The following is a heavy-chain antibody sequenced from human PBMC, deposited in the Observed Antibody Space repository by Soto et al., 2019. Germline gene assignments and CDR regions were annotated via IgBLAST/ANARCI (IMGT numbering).Heavy chain of an antibody. Sequence: VKVSCKASGYTFTRYGISWVRQAPGQGLEWMGWISGYNGDTNYAQKFQDRVSMTIDTSTGTAYMELRSLTSDDTAIYYCAKNGQPPYYYYGLDVWGQGTKVTVS. D-gene: IGHD2-8*01. CDR2: ISGYNGDT. CDR3: AKNGQPPYYYYGLDV. CDR1: GYTFTRYG. J-gene: IGHJ6*02. V-gene: IGHV1-18*01.